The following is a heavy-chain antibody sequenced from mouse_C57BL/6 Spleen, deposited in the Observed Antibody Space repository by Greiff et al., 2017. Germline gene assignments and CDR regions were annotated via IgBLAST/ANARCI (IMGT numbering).Heavy chain of an antibody. J-gene: IGHJ3*01. CDR3: AIYYGNRFAY. Sequence: EVKLQESGGDLVKPGGSLKLSCAASGFTFSSYGMSWVRQTPDKRLEWVATISSGGSYTSYPDSVKGLFTISRDNAKNTLYLQMSSLKSEDTAMYYGAIYYGNRFAYWGQGTLVTVAA. CDR2: ISSGGSYT. CDR1: GFTFSSYG. V-gene: IGHV5-6*01. D-gene: IGHD2-1*01.